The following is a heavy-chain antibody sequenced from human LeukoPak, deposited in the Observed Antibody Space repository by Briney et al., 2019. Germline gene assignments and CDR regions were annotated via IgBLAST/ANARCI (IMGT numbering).Heavy chain of an antibody. Sequence: SETLSLTCTVSGGSISRSSYYWGWIRQPPGKGLEWIGSFYYSGSTYYNPSLKSRVTISVDTSKNQFSLQLSSVTAADTAVYFCARDYGDHAFDCWGQGTLVTVSS. CDR2: FYYSGST. CDR3: ARDYGDHAFDC. D-gene: IGHD4-17*01. CDR1: GGSISRSSYY. V-gene: IGHV4-39*01. J-gene: IGHJ4*02.